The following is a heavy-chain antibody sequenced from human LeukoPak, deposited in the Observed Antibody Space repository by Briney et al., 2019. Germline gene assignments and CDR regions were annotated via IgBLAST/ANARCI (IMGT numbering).Heavy chain of an antibody. CDR1: GYTFTSYY. CDR3: ARDQEGFDY. J-gene: IGHJ4*02. CDR2: INPSGGST. Sequence: RASVKVTCKASGYTFTSYYMHWVRQAPGQGLEWMGIINPSGGSTSYAQRFQDRVTVTRDTSTSTVHMELSGLRSEDTAVYYCARDQEGFDYWGQETQVTVSS. V-gene: IGHV1-46*01.